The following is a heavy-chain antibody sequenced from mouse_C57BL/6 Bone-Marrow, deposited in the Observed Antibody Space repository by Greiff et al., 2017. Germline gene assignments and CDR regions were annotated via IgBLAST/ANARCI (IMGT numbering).Heavy chain of an antibody. CDR3: ARGGDSCQFAY. CDR1: GYTFTDYY. Sequence: EVQLQQSGPELVKPGASVKISCKASGYTFTDYYMNWVKQSHGKSLEWIGDINPNNGGTSYNQKFKGKATLTVDKSSSTAYMELRSLTSEDSAVYYCARGGDSCQFAYWGQGTLGTVSA. D-gene: IGHD2-12*01. CDR2: INPNNGGT. J-gene: IGHJ3*01. V-gene: IGHV1-26*01.